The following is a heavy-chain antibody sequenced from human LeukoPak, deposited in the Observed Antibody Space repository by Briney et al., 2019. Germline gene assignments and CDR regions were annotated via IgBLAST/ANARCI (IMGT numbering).Heavy chain of an antibody. V-gene: IGHV3-74*01. D-gene: IGHD3-10*01. Sequence: GGSLRLSCAASGFTFSNYWMSWVRQAPGRGLVWVSRINSDGSSTSYADSVKGRFTISRDNAKNTLYLQMNSLRADDTAVYYCAGERSDMTDYWGQGTLVTVSS. CDR1: GFTFSNYW. J-gene: IGHJ4*02. CDR3: AGERSDMTDY. CDR2: INSDGSST.